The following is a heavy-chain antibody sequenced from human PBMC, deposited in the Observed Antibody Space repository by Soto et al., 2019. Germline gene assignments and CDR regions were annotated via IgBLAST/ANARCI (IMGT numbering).Heavy chain of an antibody. J-gene: IGHJ5*02. D-gene: IGHD5-18*01. CDR2: ISYDGSYE. CDR1: GFTFSNYG. V-gene: IGHV3-30*18. Sequence: QVQLVESGGGVVQPGRSLRLSCAASGFTFSNYGMDWVRQAPGKGLEWVAVISYDGSYESYADSVKGRFTISRDNSKNTRYLQMKSRRAEDTAMYYCAKEGYSFALGFWFDPWGQGTLVTVSS. CDR3: AKEGYSFALGFWFDP.